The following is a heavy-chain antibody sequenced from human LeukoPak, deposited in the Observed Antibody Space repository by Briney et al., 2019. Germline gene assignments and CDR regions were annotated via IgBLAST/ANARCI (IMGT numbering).Heavy chain of an antibody. CDR2: ISNTSGYI. CDR3: VRDSLVGRPTTPVFDY. CDR1: RFTFSTYS. Sequence: GGSLILSCAACRFTFSTYSMNFVHPAPEKVLEGVSSISNTSGYIYYEDSVQRRYTISRDNAKNSLYLQKHSLRAENTAVYYCVRDSLVGRPTTPVFDYWGQRTLVTVS. D-gene: IGHD1-26*01. V-gene: IGHV3-21*01. J-gene: IGHJ4*02.